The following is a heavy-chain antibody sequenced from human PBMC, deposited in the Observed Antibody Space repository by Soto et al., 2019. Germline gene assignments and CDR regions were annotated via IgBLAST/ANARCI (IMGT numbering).Heavy chain of an antibody. J-gene: IGHJ6*02. CDR2: IYYSGST. V-gene: IGHV4-59*01. CDR3: ARAPYYYGSGSYYYYYYGMDV. CDR1: GGSISSYY. D-gene: IGHD3-10*01. Sequence: SGTLSLTCTVSGGSISSYYWSWMRQPPGKGLEWIGYIYYSGSTNYNPSLKSRVTISVDTSKNQFSLKLSSVTAADTAVYYCARAPYYYGSGSYYYYYYGMDVWGQGTTVT.